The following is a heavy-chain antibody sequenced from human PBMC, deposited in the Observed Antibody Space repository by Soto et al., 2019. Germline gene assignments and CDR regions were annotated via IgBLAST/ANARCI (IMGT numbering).Heavy chain of an antibody. Sequence: EVQLVESGGGLVQPGGSLRLSCAASGFTFSSYSMNWVRQAPGKGLEWVSYISSSSSTIYYADSVKGRFTISRDNAKNSLYLQMNSLRAEDTAVYYCARLEPAGAYCSGGSCHPPWGGQGTLVTVSS. CDR1: GFTFSSYS. CDR3: ARLEPAGAYCSGGSCHPPW. V-gene: IGHV3-48*01. D-gene: IGHD2-15*01. CDR2: ISSSSSTI. J-gene: IGHJ4*02.